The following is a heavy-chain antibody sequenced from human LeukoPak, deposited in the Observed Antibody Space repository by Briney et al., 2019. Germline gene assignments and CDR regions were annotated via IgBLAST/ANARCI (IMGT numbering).Heavy chain of an antibody. Sequence: SETVSLTCAVYGGSFSGYYWSWIRQPPGKGLEWIGEINHSGSTNYNPSLKSRVTISVDTSKNQFSLKLSSVTAADTAVYYCAREDMVRGAIDYWGQGTLVTVSS. CDR1: GGSFSGYY. CDR2: INHSGST. CDR3: AREDMVRGAIDY. D-gene: IGHD3-10*01. J-gene: IGHJ4*02. V-gene: IGHV4-34*01.